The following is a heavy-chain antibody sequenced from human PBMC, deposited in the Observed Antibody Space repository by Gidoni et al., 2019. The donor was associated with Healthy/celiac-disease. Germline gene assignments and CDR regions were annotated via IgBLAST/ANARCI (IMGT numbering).Heavy chain of an antibody. CDR1: GYSFTSYW. CDR3: ARHEKGADFVEWLLGVDY. Sequence: EVHLVQSGAAVNKPGESLKISCKGSGYSFTSYWIGGGRQMPGQGLEWMGIIYPGDSDTRYSPSVQGQVTISADKSISTAYLQWSSLKASDTAMYYCARHEKGADFVEWLLGVDYWGQGTLVTVSS. V-gene: IGHV5-51*01. D-gene: IGHD3-3*01. CDR2: IYPGDSDT. J-gene: IGHJ4*02.